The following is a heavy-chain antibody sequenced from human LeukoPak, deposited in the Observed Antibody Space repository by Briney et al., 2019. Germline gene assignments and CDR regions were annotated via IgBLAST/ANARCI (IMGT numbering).Heavy chain of an antibody. CDR2: MNPNSGNT. CDR1: GYTFTNYD. D-gene: IGHD3/OR15-3a*01. Sequence: GASVTVSCKASGYTFTNYDMNWVRQAAGQGLEGMGWMNPNSGNTGYAQKFQGRLTMTRDTSISTAYMELSSLRSEDTAVYYCARGPNHDLWNGYSYSYYYMEVWGKGTTVTVSS. J-gene: IGHJ6*03. V-gene: IGHV1-8*01. CDR3: ARGPNHDLWNGYSYSYYYMEV.